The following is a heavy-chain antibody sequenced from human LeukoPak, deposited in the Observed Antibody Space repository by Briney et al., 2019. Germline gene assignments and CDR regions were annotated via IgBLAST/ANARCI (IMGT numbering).Heavy chain of an antibody. CDR2: ISSSGSTI. V-gene: IGHV3-48*03. CDR3: ARDGVGSSWFEYFQH. D-gene: IGHD6-13*01. J-gene: IGHJ1*01. Sequence: PGGSLRLSCAASGFTFSSYEMNWVRQAPGKGLEWVSYISSSGSTIYYADSVKGRFTISRDNAKNSLYLQMNSLRAEDTAVYYCARDGVGSSWFEYFQHWGQGTLVNVSS. CDR1: GFTFSSYE.